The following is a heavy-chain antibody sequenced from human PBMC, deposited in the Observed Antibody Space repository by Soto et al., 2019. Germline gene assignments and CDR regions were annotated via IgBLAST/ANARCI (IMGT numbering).Heavy chain of an antibody. CDR1: NVTFSAYA. Sequence: EVQLLESGGGLVQPGGSLRLSCSASNVTFSAYAMSWVRQAPGKGLEWVSGISSSGSITNYAGSVKGRFTVSRDNSRNTLYLQMNGLRVEDTAVYYCAKKMSPSEYSYGSLEFWGQGTLVAVSS. D-gene: IGHD5-12*01. CDR2: ISSSGSIT. J-gene: IGHJ4*02. V-gene: IGHV3-23*01. CDR3: AKKMSPSEYSYGSLEF.